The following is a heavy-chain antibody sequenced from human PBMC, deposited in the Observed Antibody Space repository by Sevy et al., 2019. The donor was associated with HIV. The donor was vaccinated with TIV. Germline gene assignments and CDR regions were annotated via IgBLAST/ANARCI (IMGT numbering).Heavy chain of an antibody. V-gene: IGHV3-30-3*01. CDR3: ARGPYHLEWSYGMDV. CDR2: ISYDGSNK. J-gene: IGHJ6*02. Sequence: GGSLRLSCTASGFTFSSYAMHWVHQAPGKGLEWVAVISYDGSNKYYADSVKGRFTISRDNSKNTLYLQMNSLRAEDTAVYYCARGPYHLEWSYGMDVWVQGTTVTVSS. D-gene: IGHD3-3*01. CDR1: GFTFSSYA.